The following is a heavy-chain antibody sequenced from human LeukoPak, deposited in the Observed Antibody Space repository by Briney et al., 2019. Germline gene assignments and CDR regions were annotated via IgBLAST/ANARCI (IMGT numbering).Heavy chain of an antibody. Sequence: GGSLRLSCAASGFTFSNYAMHWVRQAPGKGLKYVSAISGNGDSTYYANSVKGRFTISRDNSKNTLYLQMGSLRAEDMAVYYCARESTGDYGSAFDTCGQGTMVTVSS. CDR3: ARESTGDYGSAFDT. CDR2: ISGNGDST. CDR1: GFTFSNYA. V-gene: IGHV3-64*01. J-gene: IGHJ3*02. D-gene: IGHD4-17*01.